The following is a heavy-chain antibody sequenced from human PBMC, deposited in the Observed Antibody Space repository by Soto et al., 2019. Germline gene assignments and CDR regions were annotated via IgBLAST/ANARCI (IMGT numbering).Heavy chain of an antibody. CDR1: RGSISSGTNY. CDR3: ARHEAGWYFDS. J-gene: IGHJ4*02. CDR2: IYYSGST. V-gene: IGHV4-39*01. Sequence: SETLSLTCTASRGSISSGTNYWAWIRQPPGKGLEWIANIYYSGSTFYNPSLKSRVTISLDTSKNQFSLKVRSVTAADTAVYYCARHEAGWYFDSSGQGTLVT. D-gene: IGHD6-25*01.